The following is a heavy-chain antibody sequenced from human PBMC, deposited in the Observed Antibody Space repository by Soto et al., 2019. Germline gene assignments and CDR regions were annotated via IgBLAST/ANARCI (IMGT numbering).Heavy chain of an antibody. V-gene: IGHV4-61*01. J-gene: IGHJ4*02. CDR1: GGSISSSRDY. Sequence: PSETLSLTCTVSGGSISSSRDYWSWIRQPPGKGLEWIGYIHYRGATNYNVSLESRVTISVDTSKNQFSLKLSPVTAADTAVYYCARDRSSSWDYAGGFDSWGQGILVTVSS. CDR3: ARDRSSSWDYAGGFDS. D-gene: IGHD6-13*01. CDR2: IHYRGAT.